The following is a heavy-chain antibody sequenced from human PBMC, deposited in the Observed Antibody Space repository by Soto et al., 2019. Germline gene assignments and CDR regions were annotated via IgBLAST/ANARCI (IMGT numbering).Heavy chain of an antibody. CDR1: GGSISSSSYY. V-gene: IGHV4-39*01. CDR3: ARSPWYYDFWSGYYVRDYNWFDP. J-gene: IGHJ5*02. Sequence: SETLSLTCTFSGGSISSSSYYLGWIRQPPGKGLEWIGSIYYSGSTYYNPSLKSRVTISVDTSKNQFSLKLSSVTAADTAVYCCARSPWYYDFWSGYYVRDYNWFDPWGQGTLVTVSS. D-gene: IGHD3-3*01. CDR2: IYYSGST.